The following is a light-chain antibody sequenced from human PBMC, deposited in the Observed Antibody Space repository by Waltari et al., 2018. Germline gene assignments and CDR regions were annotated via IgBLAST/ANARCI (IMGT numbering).Light chain of an antibody. J-gene: IGKJ2*01. CDR1: QSRVVSDGNTC. CDR3: MQGSQWPYT. Sequence: DVVMTQSPLSLSVSLGQPAAISCRFSQSRVVSDGNTCLNWVQQGPGQTPRHLIYKVSGRESGVPDRFSGSGSGTDFTLKISRVEAEDVGVYYCMQGSQWPYTFGQGTKLEIK. CDR2: KVS. V-gene: IGKV2-30*01.